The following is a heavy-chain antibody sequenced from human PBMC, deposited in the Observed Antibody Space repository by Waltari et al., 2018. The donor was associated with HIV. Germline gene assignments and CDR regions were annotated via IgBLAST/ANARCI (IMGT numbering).Heavy chain of an antibody. J-gene: IGHJ4*02. D-gene: IGHD3-10*02. CDR2: MNEDGNTI. Sequence: EVQLVESGGGSVQPGGSLRLSCVVSGFSISTYWMDWVRQIPGKGLVVVEGMNEDGNTIDPGGSVKGRFTISRDSAKNTLFLQMNSLRDEDTAMYYCVKDMVGEYDYWGQGALVTVSS. V-gene: IGHV3-74*01. CDR1: GFSISTYW. CDR3: VKDMVGEYDY.